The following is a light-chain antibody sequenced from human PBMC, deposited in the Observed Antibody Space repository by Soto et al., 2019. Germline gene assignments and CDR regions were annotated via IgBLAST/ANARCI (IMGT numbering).Light chain of an antibody. Sequence: QSVLTKPPSASGTPGQRVTISCSGSSSNIGSNPVNWYQQLPGTAPKLLIYSNNQRPSGVPDRFSGSKSGTSASLAISGLQSEDEADYYCAAWDDSLNGLVFGGGTKVTVL. CDR2: SNN. CDR1: SSNIGSNP. J-gene: IGLJ2*01. V-gene: IGLV1-44*01. CDR3: AAWDDSLNGLV.